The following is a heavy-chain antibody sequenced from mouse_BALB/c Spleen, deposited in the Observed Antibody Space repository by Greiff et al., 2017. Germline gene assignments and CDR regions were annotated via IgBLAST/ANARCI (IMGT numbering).Heavy chain of an antibody. Sequence: QVQLQQPGAELVKPGASVKLSCKASGYTFTSYWMHWVKQRPGQGLEWIGEIDPSDSYTNYNQKFKGKATLTVDKSSSTAYMQLSSLTSEDSAVYYCARKLRLRVFAYWGQGTLVTVSA. CDR2: IDPSDSYT. CDR1: GYTFTSYW. V-gene: IGHV1-69*02. D-gene: IGHD1-2*01. J-gene: IGHJ3*01. CDR3: ARKLRLRVFAY.